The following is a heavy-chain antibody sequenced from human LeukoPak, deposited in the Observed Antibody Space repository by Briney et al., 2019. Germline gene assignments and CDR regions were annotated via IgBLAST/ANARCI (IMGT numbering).Heavy chain of an antibody. Sequence: SSETLSLTCAVYGGSFSDYSWSWIRQPPGKGLEWIGEINHSGGTNNNPSLKSRVIMSVDTSKNQFSLKVSSVTAADTAVYYCARGRQDVNMILVVMAGVSYYLDVWSKGTTVTVS. CDR2: INHSGGT. V-gene: IGHV4-34*01. CDR1: GGSFSDYS. J-gene: IGHJ6*03. D-gene: IGHD3-22*01. CDR3: ARGRQDVNMILVVMAGVSYYLDV.